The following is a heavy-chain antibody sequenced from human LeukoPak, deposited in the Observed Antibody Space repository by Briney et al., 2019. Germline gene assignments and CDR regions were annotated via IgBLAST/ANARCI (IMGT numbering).Heavy chain of an antibody. J-gene: IGHJ4*02. CDR3: ARGRGYCSSTSCYVPFDY. V-gene: IGHV4-59*01. CDR2: IYYSGST. CDR1: GGSISSYY. D-gene: IGHD2-2*01. Sequence: SETLSLTCTVSGGSISSYYWSWIRQPPGKGLEWIGYIYYSGSTNYNPSLESRVTISVDTSKNQFSLKPSSVTAADTAVYYCARGRGYCSSTSCYVPFDYWGQGTLVTVSS.